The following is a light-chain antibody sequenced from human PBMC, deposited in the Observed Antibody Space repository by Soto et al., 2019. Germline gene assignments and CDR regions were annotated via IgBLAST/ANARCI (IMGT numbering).Light chain of an antibody. CDR2: EVS. CDR3: CSYAGSSTYV. J-gene: IGLJ1*01. Sequence: QSVLTQPASVSGSPGQSITISCTGTSSEVGRYNLVSWYQQHPSKTPKLMIYEVSNRPSGVSNRFSGSKSGNTASLTISGLQAEDEADYYCCSYAGSSTYVFGTGTKVTVL. CDR1: SSEVGRYNL. V-gene: IGLV2-23*02.